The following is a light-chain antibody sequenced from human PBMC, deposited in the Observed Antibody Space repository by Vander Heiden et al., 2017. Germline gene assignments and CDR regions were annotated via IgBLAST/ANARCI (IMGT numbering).Light chain of an antibody. J-gene: IGKJ2*01. V-gene: IGKV1-39*01. CDR1: QSISNY. Sequence: PSSLSASVGDRVTITCRASQSISNYLNWYQQKPGTAPNLLIYAASSLQSGVTSRFSGSGSGTDFTLTISSLQPEDFATYYCQQSYSAPGTFGQGTKLEIK. CDR2: AAS. CDR3: QQSYSAPGT.